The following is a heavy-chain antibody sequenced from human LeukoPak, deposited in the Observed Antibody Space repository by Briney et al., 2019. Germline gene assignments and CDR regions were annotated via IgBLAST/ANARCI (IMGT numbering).Heavy chain of an antibody. CDR2: LYSGGST. CDR3: PRNYSGSGGRPFDI. V-gene: IGHV3-53*01. CDR1: GFTVSSDY. J-gene: IGHJ3*02. Sequence: GWALRLSCAAPGFTVSSDYMSWVRQAPGKGLEWTSILYSGGSTYYADSVKGRFTISRDISKKTLYLKMNSLTAQDTAVHSCPRNYSGSGGRPFDISGPGIMVTVSS. D-gene: IGHD3-10*01.